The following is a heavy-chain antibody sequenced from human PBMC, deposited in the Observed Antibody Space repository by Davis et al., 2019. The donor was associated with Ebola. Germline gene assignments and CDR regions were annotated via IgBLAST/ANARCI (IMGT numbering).Heavy chain of an antibody. V-gene: IGHV1-46*01. D-gene: IGHD3-9*01. J-gene: IGHJ5*02. Sequence: AASVKVSCRASGYTFTSYYMHWVRQVPGQGLAWMGIINAGIGSTVYAQRFQGRVTMTRDTSTSTVYMDLSNLRSDDTAVYYCARGGYDILTPYYLWGQGTLVSVSS. CDR2: INAGIGST. CDR3: ARGGYDILTPYYL. CDR1: GYTFTSYY.